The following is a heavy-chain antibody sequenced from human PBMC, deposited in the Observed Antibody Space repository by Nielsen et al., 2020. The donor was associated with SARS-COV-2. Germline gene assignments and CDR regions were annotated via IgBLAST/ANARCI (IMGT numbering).Heavy chain of an antibody. D-gene: IGHD3-3*01. Sequence: ASVKVSCKVSGYSLTEISMHWVRQAPGKGLEWMGCFDAEDGEIIYAQKFEGRVTMTEDTSTDTAYMELRSLRSEDTAVYYCATSDFTIIPLFWGQGTAVTVSS. CDR2: FDAEDGEI. V-gene: IGHV1-24*01. J-gene: IGHJ6*02. CDR3: ATSDFTIIPLF. CDR1: GYSLTEIS.